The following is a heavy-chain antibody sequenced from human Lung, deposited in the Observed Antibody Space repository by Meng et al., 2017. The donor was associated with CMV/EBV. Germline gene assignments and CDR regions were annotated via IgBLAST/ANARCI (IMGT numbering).Heavy chain of an antibody. D-gene: IGHD3-16*01. J-gene: IGHJ4*03. CDR3: AKDGGARGHKDY. CDR2: IKQDGSEK. CDR1: TLTFRSYW. Sequence: SCADSTLTFRSYWMSWVRQAPGNGLEWVANIKQDGSEKFYADSVKGRFTISRDDAQKSLYLEMSNLRVEDTAVYYFAKDGGARGHKDYWGHGTLVTVSS. V-gene: IGHV3-7*04.